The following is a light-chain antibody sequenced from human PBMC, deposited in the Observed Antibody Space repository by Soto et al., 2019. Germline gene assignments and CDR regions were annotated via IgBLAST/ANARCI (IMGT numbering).Light chain of an antibody. Sequence: QSALTQPPSASGSPGQSVTISCTGTSTDVGGYNYVSWYQQHPGKSPKLMISEVSKRPSRVPARFSGSKSGNTASLTVSGLQDDDEADYYCCSFAGKNNLVCGGGTKRTVL. J-gene: IGLJ2*01. CDR3: CSFAGKNNLV. CDR2: EVS. V-gene: IGLV2-8*01. CDR1: STDVGGYNY.